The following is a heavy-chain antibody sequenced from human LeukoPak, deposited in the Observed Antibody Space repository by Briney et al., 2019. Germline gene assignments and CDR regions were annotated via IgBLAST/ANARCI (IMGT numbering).Heavy chain of an antibody. CDR3: ARFHHDYGDYVNL. Sequence: SETLSLTCAVYGGSLRPYYWNWIRQSPGKGLEWIGEIAHSGSTNYNASLKSRVTISIDTSRNQFSLKLSSVTAADTAVYYCARFHHDYGDYVNLWGRGTLVTVSS. V-gene: IGHV4-34*01. J-gene: IGHJ2*01. CDR2: IAHSGST. D-gene: IGHD4-17*01. CDR1: GGSLRPYY.